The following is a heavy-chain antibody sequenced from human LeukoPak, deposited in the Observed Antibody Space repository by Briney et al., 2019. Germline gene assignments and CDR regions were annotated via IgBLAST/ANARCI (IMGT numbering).Heavy chain of an antibody. CDR1: GFTVSSNY. CDR3: ARFWELLYYFDY. Sequence: GXXLRLSCAASGFTVSSNYMSWVRQAPGEGLEWVSVIYSGGSTYYADSVKGRFTISRDNSKNTLYLQMNSLRAEDTAVYYCARFWELLYYFDYWGQGTLVTVSS. J-gene: IGHJ4*02. CDR2: IYSGGST. D-gene: IGHD1-26*01. V-gene: IGHV3-66*02.